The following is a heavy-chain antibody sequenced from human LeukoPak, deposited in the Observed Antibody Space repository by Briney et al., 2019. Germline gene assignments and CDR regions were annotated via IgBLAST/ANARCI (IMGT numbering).Heavy chain of an antibody. D-gene: IGHD6-25*01. CDR2: IIPILGIA. J-gene: IGHJ4*02. V-gene: IGHV1-69*04. CDR3: AREQQRTQFDY. Sequence: SVKVSCKASGGTFSSYAISWVRQAPGQGLEWMGRIIPILGIANYAQKFQGRVTITADKSTSTAYMELSSLRSEDTAVYYCAREQQRTQFDYWGQGTLVTVSS. CDR1: GGTFSSYA.